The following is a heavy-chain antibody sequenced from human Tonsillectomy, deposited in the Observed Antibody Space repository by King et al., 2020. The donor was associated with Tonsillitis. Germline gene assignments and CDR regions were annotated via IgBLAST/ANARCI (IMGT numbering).Heavy chain of an antibody. D-gene: IGHD5-18*01. CDR2: IIPILGIA. CDR3: ARESGGRGYSYGYPSDL. V-gene: IGHV1-69*04. CDR1: GGTFSSYA. J-gene: IGHJ4*02. Sequence: QLVQSGAEVKKPGSSVKVSCKASGGTFSSYAISWVRQAPGQGLEWMGRIIPILGIANYAQKFQGRVTITADKSTSTAYMELSSLRSEDTAVYYCARESGGRGYSYGYPSDLWGQGTLVTVSS.